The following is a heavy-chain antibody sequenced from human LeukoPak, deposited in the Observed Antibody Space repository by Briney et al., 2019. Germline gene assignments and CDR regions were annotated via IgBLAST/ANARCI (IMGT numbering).Heavy chain of an antibody. CDR3: AKDSRVPRWFGGYFQY. J-gene: IGHJ1*01. D-gene: IGHD3-10*01. CDR1: GFTFSSYG. V-gene: IGHV3-30*02. CDR2: IRYDGSNK. Sequence: GGSLRLSCAASGFTFSSYGMHWVRQAPGKGLEWVAFIRYDGSNKYYADSVKGRFTISRDNSKNTLYLQMNSLRAEDTAVYYCAKDSRVPRWFGGYFQYWGQGTLVTVSS.